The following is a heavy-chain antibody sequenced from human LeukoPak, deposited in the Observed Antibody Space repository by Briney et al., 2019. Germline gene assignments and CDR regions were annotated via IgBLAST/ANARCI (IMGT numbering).Heavy chain of an antibody. V-gene: IGHV4-4*07. CDR1: VGSVSSYY. D-gene: IGHD6-19*01. CDR2: IYTSGST. Sequence: SETLSLTCTFSVGSVSSYYWSWIRQPAGKGLEWIGRIYTSGSTNYNPSLKSRVTMSVDTSKNQFSLKLSSVTAADTAVYYCARDVSSGWKVNWFDPWGQGTLVTVSS. CDR3: ARDVSSGWKVNWFDP. J-gene: IGHJ5*02.